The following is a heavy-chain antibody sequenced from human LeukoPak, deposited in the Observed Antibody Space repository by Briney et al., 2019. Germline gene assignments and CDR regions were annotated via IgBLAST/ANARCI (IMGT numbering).Heavy chain of an antibody. D-gene: IGHD2-2*01. Sequence: GGSLRLSCAASGFTFSSYVMHWVRQAPGKGLEWVAVIWYDGTNKYYADSLKARFTISREYSNNTLNLQMNSLRVEDTAVYYCAKDLKVEAEDRSFRGDHWGQGTLVTVSS. CDR3: AKDLKVEAEDRSFRGDH. V-gene: IGHV3-33*06. CDR1: GFTFSSYV. J-gene: IGHJ4*02. CDR2: IWYDGTNK.